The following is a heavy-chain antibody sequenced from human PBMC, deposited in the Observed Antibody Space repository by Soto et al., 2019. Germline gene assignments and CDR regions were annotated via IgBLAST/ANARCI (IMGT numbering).Heavy chain of an antibody. D-gene: IGHD3-9*01. Sequence: QMQLVESGGDVVQPGRSLRLSCAASGFSFNIYDMHWVRQAPDKGLEWVALIWSDGSKEYYAESVRGRFTISRDNSINTLYLQMNSLRAEDTAVYYCARGPYFSWNLDVWGRGTLVTVSS. J-gene: IGHJ2*01. CDR2: IWSDGSKE. V-gene: IGHV3-33*01. CDR3: ARGPYFSWNLDV. CDR1: GFSFNIYD.